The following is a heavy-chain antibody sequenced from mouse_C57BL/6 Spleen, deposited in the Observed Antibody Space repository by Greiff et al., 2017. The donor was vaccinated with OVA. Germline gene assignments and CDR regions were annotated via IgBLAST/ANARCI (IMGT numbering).Heavy chain of an antibody. D-gene: IGHD1-1*01. J-gene: IGHJ1*03. Sequence: QVQLQQPGAELVKPGASVKMSCKASGYTFTSYWITCVKQRPGQGLEWIGDIYPGSGSTNYNEKFKSKATLTVDTSSSTAYMQLSSLTSEDSAVYYCARSGDYYGSSYWYFDVWGTGTTVTVSS. CDR1: GYTFTSYW. V-gene: IGHV1-55*01. CDR2: IYPGSGST. CDR3: ARSGDYYGSSYWYFDV.